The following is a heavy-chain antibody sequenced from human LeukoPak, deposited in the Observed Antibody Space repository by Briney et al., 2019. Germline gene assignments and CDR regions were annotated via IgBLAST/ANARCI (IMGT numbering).Heavy chain of an antibody. D-gene: IGHD2-21*02. CDR1: GGSISSSSYY. CDR3: ARAGVVTATSFDY. V-gene: IGHV4-39*07. J-gene: IGHJ4*02. CDR2: IYYSGST. Sequence: PSETLSLTCTVYGGSISSSSYYWGWIRQPPGKGLEWIGSIYYSGSTYYNPSLKSRVAISVDTSKNQFSLKLSSVTAADTAVYYCARAGVVTATSFDYWGQGTLVTVSS.